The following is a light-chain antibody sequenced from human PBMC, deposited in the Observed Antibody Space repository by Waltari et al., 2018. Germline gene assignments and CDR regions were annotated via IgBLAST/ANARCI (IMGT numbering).Light chain of an antibody. CDR3: QQYKDWPLIT. V-gene: IGKV3-15*01. CDR1: QRVSSN. Sequence: EIVMTQSPATLSVSLGERATLSCRASQRVSSNLAWYQQKPGQSPGLLIYGASTRATGIPDRFSGSGSGTEFTLTISSLQSEDFAVYYCQQYKDWPLITFGQGTRLEIK. CDR2: GAS. J-gene: IGKJ5*01.